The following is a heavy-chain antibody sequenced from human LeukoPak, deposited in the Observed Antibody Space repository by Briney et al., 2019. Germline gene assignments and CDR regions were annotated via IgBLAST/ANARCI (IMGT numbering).Heavy chain of an antibody. J-gene: IGHJ6*02. D-gene: IGHD6-19*01. Sequence: ASVKVSCKASGYTFTGYYMHWVRQAPGQGLWWMGWINPNSGGPNYAQKFRGRVTMTRDTSISTAYMELSRLRSDDTAVYYCARSFGSSGPARDYGMDVWGQGTTVTVSS. V-gene: IGHV1-2*02. CDR2: INPNSGGP. CDR3: ARSFGSSGPARDYGMDV. CDR1: GYTFTGYY.